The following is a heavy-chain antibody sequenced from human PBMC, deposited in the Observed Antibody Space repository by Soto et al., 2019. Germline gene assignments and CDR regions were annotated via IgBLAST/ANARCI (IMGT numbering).Heavy chain of an antibody. CDR3: ARVKYSSSSGRESGDYYYYGMDV. CDR1: GYTFISYG. V-gene: IGHV1-18*04. Sequence: QVQLVQSGAEVKKPGASVKVSCKASGYTFISYGISWVRQAPGQGLEWLGWISAYNGNTNYAQNLQGRVTMTTDTSTSTAYMELRSLRSDDTAVFYCARVKYSSSSGRESGDYYYYGMDVWGQGTTVTVSS. D-gene: IGHD6-6*01. CDR2: ISAYNGNT. J-gene: IGHJ6*02.